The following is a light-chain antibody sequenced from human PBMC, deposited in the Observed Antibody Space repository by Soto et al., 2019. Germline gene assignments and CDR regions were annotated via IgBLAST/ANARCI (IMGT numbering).Light chain of an antibody. CDR1: QSVSSSY. CDR3: QQYGSAPLT. CDR2: GAS. J-gene: IGKJ4*01. Sequence: EIVLTQSPGTLSLSPGERATLSCRASQSVSSSYLAWYQQKPGQAPRLLIYGASSRATGIPDRFSASGSGTDFTLTISRLEPEVVAVYCCQQYGSAPLTFGGGTKVEIK. V-gene: IGKV3-20*01.